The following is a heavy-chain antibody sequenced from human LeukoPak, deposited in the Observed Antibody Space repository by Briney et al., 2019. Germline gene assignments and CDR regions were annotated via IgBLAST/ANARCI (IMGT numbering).Heavy chain of an antibody. CDR2: INWNGGST. J-gene: IGHJ4*02. CDR3: ARVRYYDSSGYYYFDY. Sequence: GGSLRLSCAASGFTFDDYGMSWVRQAPGKGLERVSGINWNGGSTGYADSVKGRFTISRDNAKNSLYLQMNSLRAEDTALYYCARVRYYDSSGYYYFDYWGQGTLVTVSS. D-gene: IGHD3-22*01. CDR1: GFTFDDYG. V-gene: IGHV3-20*04.